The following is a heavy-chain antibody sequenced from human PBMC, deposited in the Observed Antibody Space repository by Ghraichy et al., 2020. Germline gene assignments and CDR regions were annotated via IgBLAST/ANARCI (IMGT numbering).Heavy chain of an antibody. J-gene: IGHJ6*02. CDR3: ARGGDWELLPPQVYYYGMDV. Sequence: ASVKVSCKASGYTFTGYYMHWVRQAPGQGLEWMGWINPNSGGTNYAQKFQGRVTMTRDTSISTAYMELSRLRSDDTAVYYCARGGDWELLPPQVYYYGMDVWGQGTTVTVSS. CDR1: GYTFTGYY. D-gene: IGHD1-26*01. CDR2: INPNSGGT. V-gene: IGHV1-2*02.